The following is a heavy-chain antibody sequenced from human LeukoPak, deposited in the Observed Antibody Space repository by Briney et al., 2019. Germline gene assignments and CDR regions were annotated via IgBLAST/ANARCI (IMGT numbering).Heavy chain of an antibody. Sequence: GESLKISCKGSGYNFTNYWIGWVRQMPGKGLEWMGIIYPSDSDTRYSPSFQGQVTMSADKSISTAYLQWSSLKASDTAMYYCARPRGYDSSAYNYWGQGTLVTVSS. CDR1: GYNFTNYW. V-gene: IGHV5-51*01. CDR3: ARPRGYDSSAYNY. D-gene: IGHD3-22*01. J-gene: IGHJ4*02. CDR2: IYPSDSDT.